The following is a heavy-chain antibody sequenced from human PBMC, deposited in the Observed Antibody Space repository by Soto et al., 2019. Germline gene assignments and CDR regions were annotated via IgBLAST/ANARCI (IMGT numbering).Heavy chain of an antibody. D-gene: IGHD2-21*01. J-gene: IGHJ4*02. Sequence: QVHLVQSGAEVKKPGASVTISCKTSGYTFTEYAMHWVRHAPGRGLEWVGWINTGNGDTRYSPKLQGRVTITSVASASTAYLGLSRLKFEDTAIYYCATQAYDYWGQGTQVAVAS. CDR1: GYTFTEYA. V-gene: IGHV1-3*04. CDR3: ATQAYDY. CDR2: INTGNGDT.